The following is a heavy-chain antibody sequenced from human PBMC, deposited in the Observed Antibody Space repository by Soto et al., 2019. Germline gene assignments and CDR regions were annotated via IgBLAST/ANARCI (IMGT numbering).Heavy chain of an antibody. CDR2: IYYSAST. Sequence: SETLSLTCTVSGGSIKSGSYYWSWIRQHPGKGLEWIGYIYYSASTYYNPSLQSRVTISADTSKSHLSLRLRFVPAADTAVYYCVIGSSSYQFDYWGQGTLVTVSS. CDR3: VIGSSSYQFDY. D-gene: IGHD6-6*01. CDR1: GGSIKSGSYY. J-gene: IGHJ4*02. V-gene: IGHV4-31*03.